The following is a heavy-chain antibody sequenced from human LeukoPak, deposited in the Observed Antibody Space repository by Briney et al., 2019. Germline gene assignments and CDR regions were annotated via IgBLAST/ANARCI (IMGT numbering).Heavy chain of an antibody. V-gene: IGHV4-4*09. CDR2: IYSSGST. CDR3: ARYRTVNDWFDP. Sequence: SETLSLTCSVSGGSITNYYWSWIRQPPGKGLEWIGYIYSSGSTNYNPSLKSRVTISVDTSKNQVSLKLSSVTAADTAVYYCARYRTVNDWFDPWGQGTLVTVSS. D-gene: IGHD4-17*01. CDR1: GGSITNYY. J-gene: IGHJ5*02.